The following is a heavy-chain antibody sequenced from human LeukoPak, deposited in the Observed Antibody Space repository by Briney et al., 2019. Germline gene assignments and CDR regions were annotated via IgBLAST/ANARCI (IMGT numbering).Heavy chain of an antibody. CDR1: GYTFTNYY. CDR3: ARANSSGGTDGYLDY. CDR2: INPSGGST. V-gene: IGHV1-46*01. Sequence: ASVKVSCKASGYTFTNYYIHWVRQAPGQGLEWMGIINPSGGSTNYAQKFQGRVTMTRDTSTSTVYMELSSLRSEDTAVYYCARANSSGGTDGYLDYWGQGTLVTVSS. D-gene: IGHD6-19*01. J-gene: IGHJ4*02.